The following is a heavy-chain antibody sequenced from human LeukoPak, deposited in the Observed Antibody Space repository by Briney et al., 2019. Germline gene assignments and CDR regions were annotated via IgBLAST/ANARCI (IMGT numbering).Heavy chain of an antibody. CDR3: ARWRIAALAFDY. J-gene: IGHJ4*02. CDR2: ISHSGSA. V-gene: IGHV4-38-2*02. Sequence: PSETLSLTCTVSGYSISTGYYWGWIRQPPEKGLEWIGSISHSGSAFNNPSLKSRFTISLDTSKNDFSLKLTSVTAADTAVYFCARWRIAALAFDYWGQGTLVTVSS. CDR1: GYSISTGYY. D-gene: IGHD6-6*01.